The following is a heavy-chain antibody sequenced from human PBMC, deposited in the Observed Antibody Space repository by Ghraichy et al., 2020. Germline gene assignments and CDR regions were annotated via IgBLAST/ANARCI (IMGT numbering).Heavy chain of an antibody. V-gene: IGHV3-21*06. CDR1: GFTFSNSS. J-gene: IGHJ4*02. D-gene: IGHD6-19*01. CDR2: ISVSSSYT. Sequence: GGSLRLSCAASGFTFSNSSMNWVRQAPGKGLEWVSCISVSSSYTYYADSVKGRFTISRDNAKNSLYLQMNSLRAEDTAVYYCAISLKGWLALDYWGQGTLVTVSS. CDR3: AISLKGWLALDY.